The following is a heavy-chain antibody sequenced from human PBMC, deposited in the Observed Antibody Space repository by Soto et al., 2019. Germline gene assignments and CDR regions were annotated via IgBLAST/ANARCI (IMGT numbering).Heavy chain of an antibody. CDR1: GYSFTRYS. D-gene: IGHD6-19*01. J-gene: IGHJ5*01. CDR3: ARESTLSYSSTCFDS. Sequence: GAAVKVSCKTCGYSFTRYSMHWVRQAPGQGLDWMGVINPSGGSTNYAQNFQGRVTMTRDTSTNTVYMELSSLRSEDTALYFCARESTLSYSSTCFDSWGRGTQVTVSS. CDR2: INPSGGST. V-gene: IGHV1-46*03.